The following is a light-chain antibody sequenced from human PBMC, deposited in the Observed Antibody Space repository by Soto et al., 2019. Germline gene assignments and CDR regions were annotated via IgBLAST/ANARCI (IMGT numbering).Light chain of an antibody. Sequence: QSVLTQPASVSGSPGQSITISCTGTSSDVGGYKYVSWYQQHPGKAPKLMIYDVSNRPSGVSNRFSGSKSGNTASLTISGVQAEDEADYYCSSYTSSSTVVFGGGTKLTVL. CDR1: SSDVGGYKY. CDR3: SSYTSSSTVV. V-gene: IGLV2-14*01. J-gene: IGLJ2*01. CDR2: DVS.